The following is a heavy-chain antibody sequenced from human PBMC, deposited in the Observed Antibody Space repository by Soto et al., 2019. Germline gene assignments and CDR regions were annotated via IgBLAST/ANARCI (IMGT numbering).Heavy chain of an antibody. J-gene: IGHJ4*02. Sequence: GESLKISCKGSGYSFTSYWIHWVRQMPGKELEWVGTIYPGDSDIRYRPSFQGQVTISADKSITTAYLQWSSLKASDTAMYYCVRHATYYDFWSGRGAFFDYWGQGTLVTVSS. CDR2: IYPGDSDI. CDR1: GYSFTSYW. CDR3: VRHATYYDFWSGRGAFFDY. V-gene: IGHV5-51*01. D-gene: IGHD3-3*01.